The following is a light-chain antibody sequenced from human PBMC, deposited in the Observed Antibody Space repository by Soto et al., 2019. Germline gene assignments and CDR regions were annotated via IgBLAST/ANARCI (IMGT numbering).Light chain of an antibody. CDR2: GTS. CDR3: QQYVSWT. V-gene: IGKV3-20*01. CDR1: QTISSNY. Sequence: EIVLTQSPGTLSVSPGERATLSCRASQTISSNYLAWYQQKPGQAPSLLFYGTSSRATGIPDRFSGSGSGTDFTLTISRLEPEDSAIYYCQQYVSWTFGQGTKVEIK. J-gene: IGKJ1*01.